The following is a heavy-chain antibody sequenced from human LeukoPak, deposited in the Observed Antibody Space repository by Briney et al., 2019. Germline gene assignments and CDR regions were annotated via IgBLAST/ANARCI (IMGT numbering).Heavy chain of an antibody. CDR1: GFTFSSSY. CDR3: TRVFVGDEYSSSGY. J-gene: IGHJ4*02. V-gene: IGHV3-74*01. CDR2: SNRDGSST. Sequence: GEPLTLPCAASGFTFSSSYMHWLRLAPGKGLDSVSRSNRDGSSTTYADSVKGRVTISSANAKNILFFEMNSLKVEDTAVYYCTRVFVGDEYSSSGYWGQGTLVTVSS. D-gene: IGHD6-13*01.